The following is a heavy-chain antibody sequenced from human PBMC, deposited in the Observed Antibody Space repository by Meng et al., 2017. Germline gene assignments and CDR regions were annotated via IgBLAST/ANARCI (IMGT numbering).Heavy chain of an antibody. J-gene: IGHJ3*02. CDR1: GGTFSSYA. D-gene: IGHD3-22*01. V-gene: IGHV1-69*05. CDR3: ARVGYYYDSSGPLDI. Sequence: SVKVSCKASGGTFSSYAISWVRQAPGQGLEWMGGIIPIFGTANYAQKFQGRVTITTDESTSTAYMELSSLRSEDTAVYYCARVGYYYDSSGPLDIWGQGTMVTVSS. CDR2: IIPIFGTA.